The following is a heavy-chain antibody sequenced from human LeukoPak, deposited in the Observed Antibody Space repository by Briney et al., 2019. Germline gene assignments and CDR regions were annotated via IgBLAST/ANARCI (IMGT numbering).Heavy chain of an antibody. CDR3: ARGAYDYVWGRPVDY. J-gene: IGHJ4*02. D-gene: IGHD3-16*01. V-gene: IGHV1-2*02. Sequence: ASVKVSCKASGYSFTGYYMHWVRQAPGQGLEWMGWINPNSGGTNYAQKFQGRVTMTRDTSIGTAYMELSRLRSDDTAVYYCARGAYDYVWGRPVDYWGQGTLVTVSS. CDR1: GYSFTGYY. CDR2: INPNSGGT.